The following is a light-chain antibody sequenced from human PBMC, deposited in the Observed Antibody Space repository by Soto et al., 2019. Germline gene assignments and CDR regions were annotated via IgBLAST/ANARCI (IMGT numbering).Light chain of an antibody. CDR2: DAS. J-gene: IGKJ4*01. CDR3: QQRSNWPPGLT. CDR1: QSVSSY. Sequence: IVLPQSPATLSLSPGERVTLSCRASQSVSSYLAWYQQKPGQAPRLLIYDASNRATGIPARFSGSGSGTDFTLTISSLEPEDFAVYYCQQRSNWPPGLTFGGATKVDIK. V-gene: IGKV3-11*01.